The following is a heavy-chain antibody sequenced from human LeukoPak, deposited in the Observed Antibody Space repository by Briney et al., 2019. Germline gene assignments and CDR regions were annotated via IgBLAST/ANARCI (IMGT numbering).Heavy chain of an antibody. D-gene: IGHD4-17*01. CDR1: GFTFSSYA. Sequence: GGSLRLSCEVSGFTFSSYAMHWVRQAPGKGLEWVAVISYDGSNKYYADSVKGRFTISRDNSKNTLYLQMNSLRAEDTAVYYCAREGHDYGDYAGWFDPWGQGTLVTVSS. CDR2: ISYDGSNK. CDR3: AREGHDYGDYAGWFDP. V-gene: IGHV3-30-3*01. J-gene: IGHJ5*02.